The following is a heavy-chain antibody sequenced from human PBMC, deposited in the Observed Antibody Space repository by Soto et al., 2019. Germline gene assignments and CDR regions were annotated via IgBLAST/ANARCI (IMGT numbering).Heavy chain of an antibody. CDR2: IYYSGST. Sequence: SETLSLTCTVSGGSISSYYWSWIRQPPGKGLEWIGYIYYSGSTNYNPSLKSRVTISVDTSKNQFSLKLSSVTAADTAVYYCARLLWSRGDWFDPWGQGTLVTVS. V-gene: IGHV4-59*08. D-gene: IGHD3-10*01. J-gene: IGHJ5*02. CDR1: GGSISSYY. CDR3: ARLLWSRGDWFDP.